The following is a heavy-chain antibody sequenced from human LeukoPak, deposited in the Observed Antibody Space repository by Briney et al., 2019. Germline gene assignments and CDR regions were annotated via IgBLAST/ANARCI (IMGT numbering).Heavy chain of an antibody. CDR1: GYTFTGYY. Sequence: GASVKVSCKASGYTFTGYYMHWVRQAPGQGLEWMGWINPNSGGTNYAQKFQGRVTMTRDTSISTAYMELSRLRSDDTAVYYCASAPAHDYSRATFDYWGQGTLVTVSS. J-gene: IGHJ4*02. D-gene: IGHD4-11*01. V-gene: IGHV1-2*02. CDR3: ASAPAHDYSRATFDY. CDR2: INPNSGGT.